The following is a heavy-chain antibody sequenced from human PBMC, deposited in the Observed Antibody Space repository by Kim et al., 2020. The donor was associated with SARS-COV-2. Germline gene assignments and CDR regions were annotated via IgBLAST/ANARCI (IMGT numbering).Heavy chain of an antibody. Sequence: SETLSLTCTVSGGSISSSSYYWGWIRQPPGKGLEWIGSIYYSGSTYYNPSLKSRVTISVDTSKNEFSLKLSSVTAADTAVYFCARDLSYGEGAFDFWGQG. CDR2: IYYSGST. CDR3: ARDLSYGEGAFDF. V-gene: IGHV4-39*07. CDR1: GGSISSSSYY. J-gene: IGHJ3*01. D-gene: IGHD3-10*01.